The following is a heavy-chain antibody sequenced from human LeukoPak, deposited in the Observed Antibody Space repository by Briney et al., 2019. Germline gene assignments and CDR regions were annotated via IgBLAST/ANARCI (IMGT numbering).Heavy chain of an antibody. D-gene: IGHD6-6*01. Sequence: PGGSLRLSCAASGFTFSSYWMSWVRQASGKGLEWVANIKQDGSEKYYVDSVKGRFTISRDNAKNSLYLQMNSLRVEDTAVYYCARNLAARPYYFDSWGQGTLVTVSS. CDR1: GFTFSSYW. V-gene: IGHV3-7*01. CDR2: IKQDGSEK. J-gene: IGHJ4*02. CDR3: ARNLAARPYYFDS.